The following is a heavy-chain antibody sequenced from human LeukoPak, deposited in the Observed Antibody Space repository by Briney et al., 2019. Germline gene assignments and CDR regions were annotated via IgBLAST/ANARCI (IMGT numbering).Heavy chain of an antibody. CDR2: ISGSGGST. J-gene: IGHJ4*02. V-gene: IGHV3-23*01. CDR1: GFTFSSYA. CDR3: AKDVRGLYYDFWSGPKPFDY. D-gene: IGHD3-3*01. Sequence: GGSLRLSCAASGFTFSSYAMSWVRQAPGKGLEWVSAISGSGGSTYYAVSVKGRFTISRDNSKNTLYLQMNSLRAEDTAVYYCAKDVRGLYYDFWSGPKPFDYWGQGTLVTVSS.